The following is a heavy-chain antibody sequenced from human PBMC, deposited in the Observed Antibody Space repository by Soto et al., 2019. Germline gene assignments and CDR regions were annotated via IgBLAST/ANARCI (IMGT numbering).Heavy chain of an antibody. V-gene: IGHV3-30-3*01. CDR2: ISYDGSNK. CDR3: ARGCSSASCYYY. D-gene: IGHD2-2*01. Sequence: AGGSLRLSCAASGFTFSSYAMHWVRQAPGKGLEWVAVISYDGSNKYYADSVKGRFTISRDNSKNTLYLQMNSLRAEDTAVYYCARGCSSASCYYYWGQGTLVTVSS. J-gene: IGHJ4*02. CDR1: GFTFSSYA.